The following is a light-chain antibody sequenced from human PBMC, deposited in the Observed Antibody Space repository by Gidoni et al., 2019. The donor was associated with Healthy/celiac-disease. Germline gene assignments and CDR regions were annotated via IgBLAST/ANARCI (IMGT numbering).Light chain of an antibody. CDR1: SSNIGAGYD. J-gene: IGLJ2*01. Sequence: QSVLTQPPSVSGAPGQRVTISCTGSSSNIGAGYDVHWYQQLPGTAPNLLIYGNSNRPSGVPDRFSGSKSGTSASLAITGLQAEDEADYYCQSYDSSRDVVFGGGTKLTV. V-gene: IGLV1-40*01. CDR3: QSYDSSRDVV. CDR2: GNS.